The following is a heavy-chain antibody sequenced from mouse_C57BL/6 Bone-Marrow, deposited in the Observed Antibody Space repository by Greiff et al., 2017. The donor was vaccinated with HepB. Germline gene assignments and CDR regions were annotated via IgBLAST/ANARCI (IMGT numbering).Heavy chain of an antibody. CDR3: AREGSNYDAMDY. Sequence: QVQLQQSGAELARPGASVKLSCKASGYTFTSYGISWVKQRTGQGLEWIGEIYPRSGNSYYNEKFKGKATLTADKSSSTAYMELRSLTSEDSAVYFCAREGSNYDAMDYWGQGTSVTVSS. J-gene: IGHJ4*01. CDR2: IYPRSGNS. CDR1: GYTFTSYG. D-gene: IGHD1-1*01. V-gene: IGHV1-81*01.